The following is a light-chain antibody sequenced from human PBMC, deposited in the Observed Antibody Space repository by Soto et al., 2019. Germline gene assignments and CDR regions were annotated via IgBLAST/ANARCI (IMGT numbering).Light chain of an antibody. CDR2: GAS. Sequence: DIQMTQSPSSLSAFVGDSVTMSCRASQGIHNFLAWYQHKPGKAPKLLIFGASTLHSGVPSRFSGSGSGTDFTLTITNLQPEDVATYYCQKYDMDPPATFRQGTKVEI. CDR1: QGIHNF. V-gene: IGKV1-27*01. J-gene: IGKJ1*01. CDR3: QKYDMDPPAT.